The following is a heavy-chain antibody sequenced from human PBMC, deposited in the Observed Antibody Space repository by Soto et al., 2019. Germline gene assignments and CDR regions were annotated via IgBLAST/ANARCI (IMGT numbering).Heavy chain of an antibody. CDR1: GGSVSSGSYY. D-gene: IGHD6-19*01. CDR3: ARDPTGGWYGDAFDI. Sequence: QVQLQESGPGLMKPSETLSLTCTVSGGSVSSGSYYWSWIRQPPGKGLEWIGYIYYSGSTNYNPSLKSRVNRSVDTSKNQFSLKLSSVTAADTAVYYCARDPTGGWYGDAFDICGQGTMVTVSS. CDR2: IYYSGST. J-gene: IGHJ3*02. V-gene: IGHV4-61*01.